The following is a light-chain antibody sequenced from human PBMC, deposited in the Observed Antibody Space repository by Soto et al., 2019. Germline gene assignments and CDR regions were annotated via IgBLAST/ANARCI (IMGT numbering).Light chain of an antibody. CDR3: QQRGNWPPTWT. V-gene: IGKV3D-20*02. CDR2: DAS. J-gene: IGKJ1*01. CDR1: HSVSSYY. Sequence: EIVLTQSPGTLSLSPGERATLSCSASHSVSSYYLAWYQQKPGQATRLLLYDASIRATGIPARFSGSWSGTGFTLTINGLEPEDSAVYYCQQRGNWPPTWTFGQGTKVEIK.